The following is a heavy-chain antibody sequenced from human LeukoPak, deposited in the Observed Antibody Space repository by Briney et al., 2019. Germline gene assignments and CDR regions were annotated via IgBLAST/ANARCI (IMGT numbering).Heavy chain of an antibody. CDR3: ARDPGYCSGDNCYGY. CDR2: IDTSGST. CDR1: GGSISTGDYY. V-gene: IGHV4-61*02. J-gene: IGHJ4*02. Sequence: SETLSLTCTVSGGSISTGDYYWSWIRQPAGKGLEWIGRIDTSGSTNSNPSLKSRVTISVETSKNQFSLMLSSVTAADTAVYYCARDPGYCSGDNCYGYWGQGTLVTVSS. D-gene: IGHD2-15*01.